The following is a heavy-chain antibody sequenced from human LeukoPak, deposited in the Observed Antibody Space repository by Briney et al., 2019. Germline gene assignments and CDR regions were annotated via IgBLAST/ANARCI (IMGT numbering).Heavy chain of an antibody. CDR2: INHSGST. V-gene: IGHV4-34*01. Sequence: SETLSLTCAVYGESVRGYYWNWIRQPPGKGLEWVGEINHSGSTNYNPSLKRRVTISVDTSKNQFSLKLRSVTAADTAVYYCARRVRSNCLDYWGQGTLVTVSS. CDR3: ARRVRSNCLDY. CDR1: GESVRGYY. D-gene: IGHD6-13*01. J-gene: IGHJ4*02.